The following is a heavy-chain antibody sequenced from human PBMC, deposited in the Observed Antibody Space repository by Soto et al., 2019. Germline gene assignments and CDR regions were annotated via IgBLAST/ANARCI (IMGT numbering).Heavy chain of an antibody. CDR2: ISWNSGSI. V-gene: IGHV3-9*01. CDR3: AKDGEPLDDYGDYWGAFDI. CDR1: GFTFDDYA. D-gene: IGHD4-17*01. Sequence: EVQLVESGGGLVQPGRSLRLSCAASGFTFDDYAMHWVRQAPGKGLEWVSGISWNSGSIGYADSVKGRFTSSRDNAKNSLYLQMNSLRAEDTALYYCAKDGEPLDDYGDYWGAFDIWGQGTMVTVSS. J-gene: IGHJ3*02.